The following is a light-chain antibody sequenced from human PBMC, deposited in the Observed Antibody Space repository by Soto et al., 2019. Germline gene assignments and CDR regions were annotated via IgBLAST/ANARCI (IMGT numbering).Light chain of an antibody. V-gene: IGKV1-5*01. CDR2: DAS. J-gene: IGKJ2*01. Sequence: DIKMTQSPSTLSASVGDRVTITCRASQGISSWLAWYQQKPGKAPKLLIYDASSLESGVPSRFSGSGSGTEFTLTISSLQPDDFATYYCQQYNSYPYTFGQGTKLEIK. CDR1: QGISSW. CDR3: QQYNSYPYT.